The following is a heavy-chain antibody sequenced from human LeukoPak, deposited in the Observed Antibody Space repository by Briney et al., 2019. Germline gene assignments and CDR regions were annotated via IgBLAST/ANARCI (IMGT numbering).Heavy chain of an antibody. D-gene: IGHD3-3*01. Sequence: GGSLRLSCAASGFTFSSYWMHWVRQAPGKGLVWVSRINSDGSSTSYADSVKGGFTISRDNAKNTLYLQMNSLRAEDTAVYYYARAQDFWSGYPDYWGQGTLVTVSS. V-gene: IGHV3-74*01. CDR2: INSDGSST. CDR3: ARAQDFWSGYPDY. J-gene: IGHJ4*02. CDR1: GFTFSSYW.